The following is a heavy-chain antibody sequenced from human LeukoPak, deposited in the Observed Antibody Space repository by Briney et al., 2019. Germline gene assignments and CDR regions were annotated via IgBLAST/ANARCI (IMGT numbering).Heavy chain of an antibody. CDR2: IYYSGST. D-gene: IGHD3-16*02. V-gene: IGHV4-59*08. CDR3: ANVKPTNYFDY. CDR1: GGSISSYY. Sequence: SETLSLTCTVSGGSISSYYWSWIRQPPGKGLEWIGYIYYSGSTNYNPSLKSRVTISVDTSKNQFSLKLSSVTAADTAVYYCANVKPTNYFDYWGQGTLVTVSS. J-gene: IGHJ4*02.